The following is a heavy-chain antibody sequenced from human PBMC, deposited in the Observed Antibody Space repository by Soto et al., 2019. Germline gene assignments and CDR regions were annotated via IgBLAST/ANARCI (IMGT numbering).Heavy chain of an antibody. V-gene: IGHV3-30-3*01. CDR3: ARNMRPFWDGSYSPSISPDY. CDR1: GFTFSSYA. Sequence: GSLRLTCAASGFTFSSYAMNWVRQAPGKGLKWVAIISYDGSNKYYADSVKGRFTISRDNSKNTLYLQMNSLTVEDTAVYYCARNMRPFWDGSYSPSISPDYWGQGTQVTVSS. D-gene: IGHD3-3*01. CDR2: ISYDGSNK. J-gene: IGHJ4*02.